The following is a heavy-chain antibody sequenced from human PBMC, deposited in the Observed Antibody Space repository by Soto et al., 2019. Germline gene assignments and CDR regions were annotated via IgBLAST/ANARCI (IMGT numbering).Heavy chain of an antibody. CDR2: IRNDGSDK. CDR1: GFIFSPYG. V-gene: IGHV3-33*01. CDR3: ARAPRMAPFDI. J-gene: IGHJ3*02. Sequence: GGSLRLSCAASGFIFSPYGIHWVRQAPGKGLEWVALIRNDGSDKYYAESVTGRFTISRDNSKNTVYLQMNSLRAEDTALYFCARAPRMAPFDIW.